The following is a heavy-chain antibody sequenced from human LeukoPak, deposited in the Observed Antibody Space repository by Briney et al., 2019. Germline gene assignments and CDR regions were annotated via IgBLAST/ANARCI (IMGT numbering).Heavy chain of an antibody. CDR1: GGSISSGGYY. CDR3: ARAGPLRVVKWELPVGSYFDY. V-gene: IGHV4-31*03. CDR2: IYYSGST. J-gene: IGHJ4*02. D-gene: IGHD1-26*01. Sequence: SETLSLTCTVSGGSISSGGYYWSWIRQHPGKGLEWIGYIYYSGSTYYNPSLKSRVTISVDTSKNQFSLKLSSVTAADTAVYYCARAGPLRVVKWELPVGSYFDYWGQGTLVTVSS.